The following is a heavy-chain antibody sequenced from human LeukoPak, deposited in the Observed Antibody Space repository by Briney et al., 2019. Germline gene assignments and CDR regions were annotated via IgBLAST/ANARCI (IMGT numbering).Heavy chain of an antibody. D-gene: IGHD3-10*01. CDR3: VSSRGVRPYDAFDI. J-gene: IGHJ3*02. CDR2: ISSSSSTI. Sequence: PGGSLRLSCAASGFTFNSNAMSWVRQAPGKGLEWVSYISSSSSTIYYADSVKGRFTISRDNAKDSLYLQMNSLRAEDTAVYYCVSSRGVRPYDAFDIWGQGTMVTVSS. V-gene: IGHV3-48*01. CDR1: GFTFNSNA.